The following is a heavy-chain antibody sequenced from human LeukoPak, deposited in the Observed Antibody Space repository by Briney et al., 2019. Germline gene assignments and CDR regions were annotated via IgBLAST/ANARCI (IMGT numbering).Heavy chain of an antibody. CDR1: GGSISDTNW. CDR3: AREGDPYRPLDY. V-gene: IGHV4-4*02. CDR2: VNLQGST. J-gene: IGHJ4*02. Sequence: SGTLSLTCGVSGGSISDTNWWTWFRQPPGKGLEWIGEVNLQGSTNYNPSLKSRVAISVDKSKNHISLKLTSVTAADTAVYYCAREGDPYRPLDYSGQGTLVTVAS.